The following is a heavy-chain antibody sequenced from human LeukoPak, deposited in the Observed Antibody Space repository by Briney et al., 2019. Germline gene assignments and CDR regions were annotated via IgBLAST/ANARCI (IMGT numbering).Heavy chain of an antibody. D-gene: IGHD2-15*01. J-gene: IGHJ4*02. Sequence: GASVKVSCKASGYTFTNYALHWVRQAPGQRLEWMGWTNGYNGNTRFSEDFQGRLTITIDTSASIAYMDLSSLRSEDTAVYYCARSPGGSGRTWLDYWGQGTLVTVSS. CDR2: TNGYNGNT. CDR1: GYTFTNYA. V-gene: IGHV1-3*02. CDR3: ARSPGGSGRTWLDY.